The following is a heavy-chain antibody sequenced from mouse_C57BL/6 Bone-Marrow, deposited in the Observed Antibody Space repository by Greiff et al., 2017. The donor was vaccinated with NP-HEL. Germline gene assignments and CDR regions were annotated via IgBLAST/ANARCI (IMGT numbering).Heavy chain of an antibody. J-gene: IGHJ1*03. CDR1: GYTFTSYW. CDR2: IHPSDSDT. CDR3: AIADYDYDGDWYFDV. V-gene: IGHV1-74*01. Sequence: VQLQQPGAELVKPGASVKVSCKASGYTFTSYWMHWVKQRPGQGLEWIGRIHPSDSDTNYNQKFKGKATLTVDKSSSTAYMQLISLTSEDSAVYYCAIADYDYDGDWYFDVWGTGTTVTVSS. D-gene: IGHD2-4*01.